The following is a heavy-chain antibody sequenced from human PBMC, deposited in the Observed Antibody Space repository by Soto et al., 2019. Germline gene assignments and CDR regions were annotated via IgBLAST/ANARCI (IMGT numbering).Heavy chain of an antibody. CDR3: ARGFTAMVTLFDY. J-gene: IGHJ4*02. V-gene: IGHV4-39*07. D-gene: IGHD5-18*01. CDR1: GGSISSSSFH. CDR2: IYYSGST. Sequence: SETLSLTCTVSGGSISSSSFHWGWIRQPPGKGLEWIGSIYYSGSTYYSPSLKSRVTISVDTSKNQFSLKLSSVTAADTAVYYCARGFTAMVTLFDYWGQGTLVTVSS.